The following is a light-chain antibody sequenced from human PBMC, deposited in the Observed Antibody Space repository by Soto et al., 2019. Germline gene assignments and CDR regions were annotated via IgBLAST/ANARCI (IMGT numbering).Light chain of an antibody. CDR3: ISYTVSRSYV. CDR2: SVS. CDR1: SSDIGTYDH. Sequence: QSVLTQPASVSGSPGQSITISCSGTSSDIGTYDHVAWSQQFPGKTPKLVIYSVSDRPSGVSYRFSGSKSGNTASLTISGLQADDEADYYCISYTVSRSYVFGTGTKVTVL. J-gene: IGLJ1*01. V-gene: IGLV2-14*01.